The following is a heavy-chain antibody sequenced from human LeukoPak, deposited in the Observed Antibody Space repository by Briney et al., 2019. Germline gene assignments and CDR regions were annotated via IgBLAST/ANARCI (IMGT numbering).Heavy chain of an antibody. J-gene: IGHJ4*02. CDR2: IWYDGSNN. V-gene: IGHV3-33*03. CDR1: GFTFSSYG. Sequence: AGGSLRLSCAASGFTFSSYGMHWVRQAPGKGLEWVALIWYDGSNNYYADSVKGRFNISRDNARNSLYLQMNSLGVDDTAVYFCSADPGDYWGQGTLVSVSS. CDR3: SADPGDY. D-gene: IGHD7-27*01.